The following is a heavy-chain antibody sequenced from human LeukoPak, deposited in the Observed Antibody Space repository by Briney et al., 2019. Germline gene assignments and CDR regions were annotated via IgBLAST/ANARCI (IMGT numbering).Heavy chain of an antibody. CDR1: GFTFSTNS. Sequence: QAGGSLRLSCAASGFTFSTNSMKWVRQAPGKGLEWVSYISSTSNTIYYADFVKGRFTISRDNAKNSLYLQMNSLRDEDTAVYYCARVRYGGHHFFDYWGQGTLVTVSS. CDR2: ISSTSNTI. V-gene: IGHV3-48*02. CDR3: ARVRYGGHHFFDY. D-gene: IGHD4-23*01. J-gene: IGHJ4*02.